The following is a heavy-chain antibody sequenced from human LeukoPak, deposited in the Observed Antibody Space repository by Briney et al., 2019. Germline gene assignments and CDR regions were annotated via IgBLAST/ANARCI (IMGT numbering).Heavy chain of an antibody. CDR2: INPSGGST. CDR1: GYTFTSYY. CDR3: ARETMDPSGAAAGRRYYYYYYGMDV. Sequence: GASVKVSCKASGYTFTSYYMHWVRQAPGQGLEWMGIINPSGGSTSYAQKFQGRVTMTRDTSTSTVYMELSSLRSEDTAVYYCARETMDPSGAAAGRRYYYYYYGMDVWGQGTTVTVSS. D-gene: IGHD6-13*01. J-gene: IGHJ6*02. V-gene: IGHV1-46*01.